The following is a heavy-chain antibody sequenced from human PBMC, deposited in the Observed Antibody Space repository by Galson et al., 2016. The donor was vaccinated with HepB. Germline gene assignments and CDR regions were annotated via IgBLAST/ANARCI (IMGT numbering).Heavy chain of an antibody. CDR1: GFAFSNYA. CDR2: VIFSGGTT. V-gene: IGHV3-23*01. J-gene: IGHJ4*02. D-gene: IGHD3-10*01. Sequence: SLRLSCAASGFAFSNYAMSWVRQVPGKGLEWVSTVIFSGGTTYYADSVKGRFTISRDNSKNTLYLQMNSLRAEDTAVYFCAKKYSYDSGTYLYHFDYWGQGTLVTVSS. CDR3: AKKYSYDSGTYLYHFDY.